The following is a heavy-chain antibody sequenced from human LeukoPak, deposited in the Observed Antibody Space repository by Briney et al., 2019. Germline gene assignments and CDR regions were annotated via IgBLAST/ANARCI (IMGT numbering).Heavy chain of an antibody. D-gene: IGHD5-24*01. CDR3: ARVTGRDDYNFPGY. CDR1: GFTSSSYW. V-gene: IGHV3-7*01. Sequence: PGGSLRLSCAASGFTSSSYWMSWVRQAPGKGLEWVANIKQDGSEEYYVDSVKGRFTISRDNAKNSLYLQMNSLRAEDTAVYYCARVTGRDDYNFPGYWGQGTLVTVSS. J-gene: IGHJ4*02. CDR2: IKQDGSEE.